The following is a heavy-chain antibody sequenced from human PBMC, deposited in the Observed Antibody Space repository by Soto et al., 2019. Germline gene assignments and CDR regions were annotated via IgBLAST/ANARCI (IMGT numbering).Heavy chain of an antibody. CDR1: GGSISSYY. Sequence: NPSETLSLTCTVSGGSISSYYWSWIRQPPGKGLEWIGYIYYSGSTNYNPSLKSRVTISVDTSKNQFSLKLSSVTAADTAVYYCATSTYYDILTGYYFDYWGQGTLVTVSS. J-gene: IGHJ4*02. V-gene: IGHV4-59*08. CDR2: IYYSGST. CDR3: ATSTYYDILTGYYFDY. D-gene: IGHD3-9*01.